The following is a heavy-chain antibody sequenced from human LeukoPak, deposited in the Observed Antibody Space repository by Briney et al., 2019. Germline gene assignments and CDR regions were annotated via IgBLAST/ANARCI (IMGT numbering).Heavy chain of an antibody. D-gene: IGHD1-26*01. Sequence: GGSLTLSSAASGFFSKNYAMSWVRQFPGRGLEWVAGISSTGGNTYYADSVKGRFTISRDNSKNTLYLQMNSLRAEDTAVYYCAKVGYCGSFLFDYWGQGTLVTVSS. CDR1: GFFSKNYA. CDR2: ISSTGGNT. CDR3: AKVGYCGSFLFDY. V-gene: IGHV3-23*01. J-gene: IGHJ4*02.